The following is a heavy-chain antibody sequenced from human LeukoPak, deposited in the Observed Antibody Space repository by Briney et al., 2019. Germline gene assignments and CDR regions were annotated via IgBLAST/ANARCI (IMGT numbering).Heavy chain of an antibody. V-gene: IGHV3-7*04. J-gene: IGHJ4*02. D-gene: IGHD6-25*01. CDR1: GFTLSSHW. Sequence: PGGSLRLSCAASGFTLSSHWMSWVRQAPGKGLEWVANIKQDGSEKYYVDSVKGRFIISRDNAKNSLYLQMDSLRAEDTAVYYCARVQQAAFDYWGQGTLVTVSS. CDR2: IKQDGSEK. CDR3: ARVQQAAFDY.